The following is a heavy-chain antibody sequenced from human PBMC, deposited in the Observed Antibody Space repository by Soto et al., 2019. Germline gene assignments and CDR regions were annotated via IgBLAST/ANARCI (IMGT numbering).Heavy chain of an antibody. CDR2: ISGTGGSS. CDR1: GFTFSTYT. CDR3: AKRAVAGRNWYFDL. Sequence: EVQLLESGGGLVQPGGSLRLSCAASGFTFSTYTMSWVRQVPGKGMECVSAISGTGGSSSYTDSVKGRFTISRDNSKNTLSLQMDSLRAEDTARYYCAKRAVAGRNWYFDLWGRGTLVTVSS. D-gene: IGHD6-19*01. J-gene: IGHJ2*01. V-gene: IGHV3-23*01.